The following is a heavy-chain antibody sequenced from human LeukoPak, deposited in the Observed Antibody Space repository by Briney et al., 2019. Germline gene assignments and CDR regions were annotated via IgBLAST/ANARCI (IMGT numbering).Heavy chain of an antibody. D-gene: IGHD1-26*01. CDR2: INPNSGGT. CDR3: ARAWELLHPLGY. Sequence: ASVKVSCRASGYTFTAFYMDWVRQAPGQGLEWMGRINPNSGGTAYAQKFQGRVTITADESTSTAYMELSSLRSEDTAVYYCARAWELLHPLGYWGQGTLVTVSS. CDR1: GYTFTAFY. J-gene: IGHJ4*02. V-gene: IGHV1-2*06.